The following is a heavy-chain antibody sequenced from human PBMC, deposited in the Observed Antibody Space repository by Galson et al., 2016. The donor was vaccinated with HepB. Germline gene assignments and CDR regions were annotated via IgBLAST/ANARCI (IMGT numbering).Heavy chain of an antibody. CDR3: AIGITGTSEAFDI. CDR1: GFTFSDYY. J-gene: IGHJ3*02. CDR2: ISSSGSTI. V-gene: IGHV3-11*01. D-gene: IGHD1-7*01. Sequence: SLRLSCAASGFTFSDYYTSWIRQAPGKGLEWVSYISSSGSTIYYADSVKGRFTISRDNAKNSLYLQMNSLRGEDTAVYYCAIGITGTSEAFDIWGQGTMVTVSS.